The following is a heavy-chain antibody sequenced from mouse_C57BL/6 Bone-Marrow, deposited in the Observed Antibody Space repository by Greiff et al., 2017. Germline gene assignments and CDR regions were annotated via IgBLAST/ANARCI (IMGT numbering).Heavy chain of an antibody. J-gene: IGHJ3*01. CDR3: ASHLASLDY. CDR2: IDPANGNT. V-gene: IGHV14-3*01. Sequence: EVKLQESVAELVRPGASVKLSCTASGFNIKNTYMHWVKQRPEQGLEWIGRIDPANGNTKSAPQFPGKATITADTSTNTAYLKLSSLTSEDTAIYYSASHLASLDYWGQGTLVTVSA. CDR1: GFNIKNTY. D-gene: IGHD6-1*01.